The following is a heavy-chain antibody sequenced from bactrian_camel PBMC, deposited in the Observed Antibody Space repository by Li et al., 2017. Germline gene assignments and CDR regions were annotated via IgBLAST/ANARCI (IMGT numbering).Heavy chain of an antibody. CDR1: GFTLSSYR. CDR2: IIIRGGTT. V-gene: IGHV3S25*01. J-gene: IGHJ4*01. D-gene: IGHD2*01. Sequence: QLVESGGGLVQPGGSLRLSCAASGFTLSSYRTYWVRQAPGKGLEWVSIIIRGGTTYYADSMKGRFTIPRDNATNTVYLQMNSLKPEDTAVYYCVSHVGRPLVHQGTQVTVS.